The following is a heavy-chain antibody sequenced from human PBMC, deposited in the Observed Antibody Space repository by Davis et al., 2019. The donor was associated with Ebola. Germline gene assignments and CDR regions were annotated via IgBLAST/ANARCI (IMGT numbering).Heavy chain of an antibody. Sequence: PSETLSLTCAVYGGSFSGYYWSWIRQPPGKGLEWIGEINHSGSTNYNPSLKSRVTISVDTSKNQFSLKLSSVTAADTAVYYCARGKGVGATEDYWGQGTLVTVSS. J-gene: IGHJ4*02. CDR3: ARGKGVGATEDY. V-gene: IGHV4-34*01. D-gene: IGHD1-26*01. CDR2: INHSGST. CDR1: GGSFSGYY.